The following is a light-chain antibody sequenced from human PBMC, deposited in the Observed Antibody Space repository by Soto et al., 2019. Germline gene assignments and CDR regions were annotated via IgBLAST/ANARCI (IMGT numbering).Light chain of an antibody. CDR3: SSDAGSHNFGV. J-gene: IGLJ1*01. CDR2: EVN. V-gene: IGLV2-8*01. Sequence: QSALTQPPSASGSPGQSVTISCTGTSSDVGGYNYVSWYQQHPGKAPKLMIYEVNKRPSGVPDRFSGSKSGNTASLTVSGLPAEDEADYYCSSDAGSHNFGVFGTGTKVTVL. CDR1: SSDVGGYNY.